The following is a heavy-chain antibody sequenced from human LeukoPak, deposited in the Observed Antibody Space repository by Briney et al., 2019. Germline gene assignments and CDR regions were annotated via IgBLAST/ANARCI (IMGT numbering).Heavy chain of an antibody. CDR1: GGTFSSYA. CDR3: ARCRDGYIFDY. V-gene: IGHV1-69*04. CDR2: IIPILGIA. J-gene: IGHJ4*02. Sequence: SVKVSCKASGGTFSSYAISWVRQAPGQGLEWMGRIIPILGIANYAQKFQGRVTITADKSTSTAYMELSSLRSEDTAVYYCARCRDGYIFDYWGQGTLVTVSS. D-gene: IGHD5-24*01.